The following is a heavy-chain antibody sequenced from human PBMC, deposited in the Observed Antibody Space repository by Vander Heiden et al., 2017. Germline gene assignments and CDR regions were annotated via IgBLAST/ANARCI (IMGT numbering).Heavy chain of an antibody. D-gene: IGHD6-19*01. J-gene: IGHJ5*02. Sequence: QVQLVQSGAEVKKPGASVKVPCKASGYTFTSYAMHWVRQAPGQRLEWMGWINAGNGNTKYSQKFQGRVTITRDTSASTAYMELSSLRSEDTAVYYCARGVAGMYNWFDPWGQGPLVTVSS. CDR1: GYTFTSYA. CDR2: INAGNGNT. CDR3: ARGVAGMYNWFDP. V-gene: IGHV1-3*01.